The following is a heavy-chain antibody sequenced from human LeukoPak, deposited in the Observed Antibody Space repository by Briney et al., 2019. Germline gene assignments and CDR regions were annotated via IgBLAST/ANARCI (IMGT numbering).Heavy chain of an antibody. Sequence: GGSLRLSCAASGFTFSNYAMTWVRQAPGRGLEWVSAISGSGSSTYYADSVKGRFTISRDSSKNTLYLQMNSLRAEDTAIYYCVKDRYSSGHRGYFDYWGQGTLVTVSS. CDR3: VKDRYSSGHRGYFDY. J-gene: IGHJ4*02. CDR2: ISGSGSST. D-gene: IGHD6-19*01. CDR1: GFTFSNYA. V-gene: IGHV3-23*01.